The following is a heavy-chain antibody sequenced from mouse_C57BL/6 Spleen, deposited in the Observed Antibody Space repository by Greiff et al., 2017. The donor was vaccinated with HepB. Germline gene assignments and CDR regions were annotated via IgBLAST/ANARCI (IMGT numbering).Heavy chain of an antibody. J-gene: IGHJ3*01. CDR3: MGYSNYVGFAY. CDR2: IDPETGGT. Sequence: QVQLKQSGAELVRPGASVTLSCKASGYTFTDYEMHWVKQTPVHGLEWIGAIDPETGGTAYNQKFKGKAILTADKSSSTAYMELRSLTSEDSAVYYCMGYSNYVGFAYWGQGTLVTVSA. CDR1: GYTFTDYE. V-gene: IGHV1-15*01. D-gene: IGHD2-5*01.